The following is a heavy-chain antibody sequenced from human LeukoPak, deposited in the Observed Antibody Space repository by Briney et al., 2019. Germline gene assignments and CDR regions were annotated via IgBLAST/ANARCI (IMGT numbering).Heavy chain of an antibody. V-gene: IGHV3-23*01. Sequence: GGSLRLSCAASGFTFSSYAMSWVRQAPGKGLEWVSAISGSGGSTYYADSVKGRFTISRDNAKNSLYLQMNSLRAEDTAVYYCARDSPLGYCSSTSCYKDYYYMDVWGKGTTVTVSS. CDR3: ARDSPLGYCSSTSCYKDYYYMDV. D-gene: IGHD2-2*02. CDR1: GFTFSSYA. CDR2: ISGSGGST. J-gene: IGHJ6*03.